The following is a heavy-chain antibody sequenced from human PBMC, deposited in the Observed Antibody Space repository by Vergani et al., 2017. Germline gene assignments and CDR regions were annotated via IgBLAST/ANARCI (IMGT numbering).Heavy chain of an antibody. CDR3: ARGVTMVQELYYYYMDV. Sequence: QVQLQQWGAGLLKPSETLSLTCAVYGGSFSGYYWSWIRQPPGKGLEWIGEIKHSGSTNYNPSLKSRVTISVDMSKNQFSLKLSSVAAADTAVYYFARGVTMVQELYYYYMDVWGKGTTVTVSS. CDR2: IKHSGST. CDR1: GGSFSGYY. V-gene: IGHV4-34*01. J-gene: IGHJ6*03. D-gene: IGHD3-10*01.